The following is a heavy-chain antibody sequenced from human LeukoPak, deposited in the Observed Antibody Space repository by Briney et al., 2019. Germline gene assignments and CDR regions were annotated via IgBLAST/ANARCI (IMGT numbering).Heavy chain of an antibody. Sequence: GGSLRLSCAASGFTFDDYTMHWVRQAPGKGLEWVSLISWDGGSTYYADSVKGRFTISRDNSKNSLYLQMNSLRTEDTALYYCAKDPTGGYSSGWRYFDYWGRGTLVTVSS. V-gene: IGHV3-43*01. CDR2: ISWDGGST. CDR1: GFTFDDYT. D-gene: IGHD6-19*01. CDR3: AKDPTGGYSSGWRYFDY. J-gene: IGHJ4*02.